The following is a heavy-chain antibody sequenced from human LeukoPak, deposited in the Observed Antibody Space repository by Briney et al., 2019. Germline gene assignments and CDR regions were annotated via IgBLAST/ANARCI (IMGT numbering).Heavy chain of an antibody. V-gene: IGHV3-23*01. CDR3: AKRIRDSSGYYYPYYFDY. Sequence: GGSLRLSCAASGFTFSSYGMHWVRQAPGKGLEWVSAISGSGGSTYYADSVKGRFTISRDNSKNTLYLQMNSLRAEDTAVYYCAKRIRDSSGYYYPYYFDYWGQGTLVTVSS. CDR2: ISGSGGST. CDR1: GFTFSSYG. D-gene: IGHD3-22*01. J-gene: IGHJ4*02.